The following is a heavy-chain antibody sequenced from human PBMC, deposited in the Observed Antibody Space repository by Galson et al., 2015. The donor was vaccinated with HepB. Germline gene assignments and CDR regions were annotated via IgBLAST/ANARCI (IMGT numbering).Heavy chain of an antibody. CDR1: GGTFRNYG. Sequence: SVQVSCKASGGTFRNYGFNWGRQAPGQGLEWMGGIVPIFGTATYAQKFQGRVTITADESTSTAYKELSSLRSEDTAAYYCARGRDNGGLGVNAGIFDYWGQGTLVTVSS. V-gene: IGHV1-69*13. D-gene: IGHD4-23*01. J-gene: IGHJ4*02. CDR3: ARGRDNGGLGVNAGIFDY. CDR2: IVPIFGTA.